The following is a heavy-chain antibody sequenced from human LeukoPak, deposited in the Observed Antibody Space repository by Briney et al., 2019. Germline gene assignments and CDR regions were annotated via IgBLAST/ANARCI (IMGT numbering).Heavy chain of an antibody. J-gene: IGHJ3*02. V-gene: IGHV4-59*08. CDR2: ISYTGSA. CDR3: AGRVGDSAFDI. CDR1: GGSISSYY. D-gene: IGHD1-26*01. Sequence: PSETLSLTCTVSGGSISSYYWSWIRQPPGKGLEWIGYISYTGSANYNPSLKSRVTISVDTSKNKFSLKPSSVTAADTAVYYCAGRVGDSAFDIWGPGTMVTVSS.